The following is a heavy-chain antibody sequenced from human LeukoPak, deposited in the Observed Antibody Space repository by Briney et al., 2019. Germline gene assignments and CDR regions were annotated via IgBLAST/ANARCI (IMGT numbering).Heavy chain of an antibody. CDR1: GCTFSNYN. V-gene: IGHV3-21*06. Sequence: PAGSLRLSCAASGCTFSNYNMNWVRQAPGKGLEWVSYISSRGSYTYYADSVKGRFTISRDNAKNSLYLQMNSLRAGDTVVYYCARIDAFDIWGEGTMVTVSS. CDR3: ARIDAFDI. J-gene: IGHJ3*02. CDR2: ISSRGSYT.